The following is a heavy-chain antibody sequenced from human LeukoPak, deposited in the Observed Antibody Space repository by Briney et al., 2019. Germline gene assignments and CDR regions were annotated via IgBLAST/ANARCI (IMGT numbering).Heavy chain of an antibody. J-gene: IGHJ4*02. Sequence: TGGSLRLSCAASGFTFITCAMHWVRQAPGKGLEWVAVISYDGSNEYYVDSVKGRFTISRDNSKNILYLQMNSLTAEDTAVYYCARDSLKNGYNYDYFDYWGQGTLVTVSS. D-gene: IGHD5-24*01. CDR3: ARDSLKNGYNYDYFDY. V-gene: IGHV3-30-3*01. CDR2: ISYDGSNE. CDR1: GFTFITCA.